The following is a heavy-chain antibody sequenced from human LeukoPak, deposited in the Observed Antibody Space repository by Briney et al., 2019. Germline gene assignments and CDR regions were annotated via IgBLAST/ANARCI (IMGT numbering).Heavy chain of an antibody. CDR2: IKSKTDGGTT. CDR3: ARVGSSWYSYFDY. J-gene: IGHJ4*02. CDR1: GFTFSNAW. Sequence: GGSLRLSCAASGFTFSNAWMSWVRRAPGKGLEWVGRIKSKTDGGTTDYAAPVKGRFTISRDDSKNTLYLQMNSLKTEDTAVYYCARVGSSWYSYFDYWGQGTLVTVSS. V-gene: IGHV3-15*01. D-gene: IGHD6-13*01.